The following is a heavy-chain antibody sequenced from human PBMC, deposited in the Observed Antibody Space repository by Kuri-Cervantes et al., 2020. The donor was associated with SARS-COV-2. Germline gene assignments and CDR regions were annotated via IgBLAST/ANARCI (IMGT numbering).Heavy chain of an antibody. Sequence: ASVTVSCKASGYTFTGYYMHWVRQAPGQGLERMGWINPNSGGTNYAQKFQGRITIAAGKATNTAYMGLNNLRSEDTAVYYCAFSPRGTSNWYRRMGGYYYMDVWDKGTTVTVSS. D-gene: IGHD6-13*01. CDR2: INPNSGGT. V-gene: IGHV1-2*02. J-gene: IGHJ6*03. CDR1: GYTFTGYY. CDR3: AFSPRGTSNWYRRMGGYYYMDV.